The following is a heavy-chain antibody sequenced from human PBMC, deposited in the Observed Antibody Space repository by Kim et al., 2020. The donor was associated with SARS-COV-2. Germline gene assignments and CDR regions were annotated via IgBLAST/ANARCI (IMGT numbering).Heavy chain of an antibody. CDR1: GYTFTSYG. V-gene: IGHV1-18*01. J-gene: IGHJ3*02. Sequence: ASAKVSCKASGYTFTSYGISWVRQAPGQGLEWMGWISAYNGNTNYAQKLQGRVTMTTDTSTSTAYMELRSLRSDDTAVYYCVYYDSSVYGRLDIWGQGTMVTVSS. CDR2: ISAYNGNT. CDR3: VYYDSSVYGRLDI. D-gene: IGHD3-22*01.